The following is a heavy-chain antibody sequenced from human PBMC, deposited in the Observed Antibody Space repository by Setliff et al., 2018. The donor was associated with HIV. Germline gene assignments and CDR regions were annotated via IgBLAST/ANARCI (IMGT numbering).Heavy chain of an antibody. CDR3: TTDLGSGRFSWNNN. Sequence: TGGSLRLSCAASGFTFSSYGMHWVRQAPGRGLEWLSYISSSSSTIYYADSVKGRFTISRDNAKNSLYLQMNSLRVEDTAVYYCTTDLGSGRFSWNNNWGQGTLVTVSS. CDR1: GFTFSSYG. J-gene: IGHJ4*02. V-gene: IGHV3-48*01. D-gene: IGHD1-26*01. CDR2: ISSSSSTI.